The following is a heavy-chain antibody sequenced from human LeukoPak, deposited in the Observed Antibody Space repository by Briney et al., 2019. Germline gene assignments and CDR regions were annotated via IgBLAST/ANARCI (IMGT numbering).Heavy chain of an antibody. CDR3: ARAHYGSGSYGLDY. J-gene: IGHJ4*02. D-gene: IGHD3-10*01. V-gene: IGHV3-7*03. CDR2: IQQDGSEK. CDR1: KFFFSSYW. Sequence: PGGSLRLSCAASKFFFSSYWMNWVRQAPGKGLEWVANIQQDGSEKYYSDSVKGRFTISRDNSKDTLYLQMNSLRAEDTAVYYCARAHYGSGSYGLDYWGQGTLVTVSS.